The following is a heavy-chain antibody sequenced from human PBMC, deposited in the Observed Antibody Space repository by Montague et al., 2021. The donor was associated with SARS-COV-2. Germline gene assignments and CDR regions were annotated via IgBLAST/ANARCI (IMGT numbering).Heavy chain of an antibody. CDR2: INKTGLDI. V-gene: IGHV3-11*01. J-gene: IGHJ4*02. Sequence: SLRLSCAASGFTLSAYYMTWIRQAPGKGLEWLSCINKTGLDIKYGDSVKGRFTVSRDIAKNTLYLQMDNLRAEDTAVYYCARVLLGVSHGDYWGQGTLVTVSS. CDR1: GFTLSAYY. D-gene: IGHD3-10*01. CDR3: ARVLLGVSHGDY.